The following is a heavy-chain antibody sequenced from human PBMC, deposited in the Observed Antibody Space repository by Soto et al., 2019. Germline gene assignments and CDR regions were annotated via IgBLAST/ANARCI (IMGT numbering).Heavy chain of an antibody. V-gene: IGHV4-39*01. CDR2: IYYSGST. D-gene: IGHD5-18*01. J-gene: IGHJ4*02. CDR1: GCSISSSSYY. CDR3: ARHTRYRYGYFKPHFWVDD. Sequence: TLSFTCTAYGCSISSSSYYWGRLRPTPGKDLEEKGSIYYSGSTYYNPSLKSRVTISVDTSKIQFSLKLSSVTSADTAVYYCARHTRYRYGYFKPHFWVDDWGQGNLVTVSS.